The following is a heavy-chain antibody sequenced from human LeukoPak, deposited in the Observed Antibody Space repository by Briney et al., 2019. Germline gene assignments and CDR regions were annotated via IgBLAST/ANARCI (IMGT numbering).Heavy chain of an antibody. D-gene: IGHD2-15*01. CDR3: ARPELKYCSGGSCYIPGDY. J-gene: IGHJ4*02. V-gene: IGHV1-69*01. Sequence: ASVKVSCKASGGTFSSYAISWVRQAPGQGLEWMGGIIPIFGTANYAQKFQGRVTITADESTSTAYMELSSLRSEDTAVYYCARPELKYCSGGSCYIPGDYWGQGTPVTVSS. CDR1: GGTFSSYA. CDR2: IIPIFGTA.